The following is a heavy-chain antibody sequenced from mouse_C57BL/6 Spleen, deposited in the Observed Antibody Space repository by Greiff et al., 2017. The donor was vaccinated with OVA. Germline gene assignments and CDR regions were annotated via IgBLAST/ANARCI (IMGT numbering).Heavy chain of an antibody. V-gene: IGHV1-78*01. CDR2: IYPRDGST. J-gene: IGHJ4*01. Sequence: QVQLQQSDAELVKPGASVKISCKVSGYTFTDHTIHWMKQRPEQGLEWIGYIYPRDGSTKYNEKFKGKATLTADKSSSTAYMQLNSLTSEDSAVYFCAREGDGYDDGNYAMDDWGQGTSVTVSS. CDR1: GYTFTDHT. CDR3: AREGDGYDDGNYAMDD. D-gene: IGHD2-2*01.